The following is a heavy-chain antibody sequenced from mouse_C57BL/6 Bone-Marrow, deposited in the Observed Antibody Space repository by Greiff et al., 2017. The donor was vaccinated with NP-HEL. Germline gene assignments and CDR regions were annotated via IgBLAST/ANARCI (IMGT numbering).Heavy chain of an antibody. CDR2: ISRGGSYT. D-gene: IGHD4-1*01. Sequence: EVQLQESGGDLVKPGGSLKLSRAASGFTFSSYGMSWVRQTPDKRLEWVATISRGGSYTYYPDSVKGRSTISRDNAKNTLYLQMSRLTSEDTAMYYCARHLGDFDYWGQGTTLTVSS. CDR3: ARHLGDFDY. V-gene: IGHV5-6*01. J-gene: IGHJ2*01. CDR1: GFTFSSYG.